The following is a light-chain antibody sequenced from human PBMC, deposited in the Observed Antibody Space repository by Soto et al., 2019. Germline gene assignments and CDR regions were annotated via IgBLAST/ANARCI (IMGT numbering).Light chain of an antibody. V-gene: IGLV1-47*01. CDR3: AAWDDSLRVGV. CDR1: SSNIGVNN. CDR2: RND. Sequence: QSVLTQPPSASGAPGQRVTISCSGSSSNIGVNNVYWYQQFPGTAPKLLIYRNDQRPSGVPDRFSGSKSGTSASLAISGLRSEDEADYYCAAWDDSLRVGVFGGGTKLTVL. J-gene: IGLJ3*02.